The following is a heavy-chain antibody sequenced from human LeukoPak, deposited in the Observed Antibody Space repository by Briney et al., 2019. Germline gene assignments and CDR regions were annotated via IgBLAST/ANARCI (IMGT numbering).Heavy chain of an antibody. CDR2: ISPSGDIT. Sequence: PGGSLRLSCAASGFIFSSHGMNWVRQAPGKGLEWVSGISPSGDITYYADSVKGRFTISRDNSKNTVYLQMDSLRFEDAAVYYCASGRTAGYYWGQGTLVTVSS. CDR3: ASGRTAGYY. J-gene: IGHJ4*02. V-gene: IGHV3-23*01. D-gene: IGHD6-13*01. CDR1: GFIFSSHG.